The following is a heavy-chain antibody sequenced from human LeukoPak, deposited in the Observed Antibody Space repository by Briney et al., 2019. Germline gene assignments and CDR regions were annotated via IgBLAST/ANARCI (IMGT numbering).Heavy chain of an antibody. CDR2: IYYSGST. V-gene: IGHV4-59*01. Sequence: GSLRLSCAASGFTFDDYAMHWVRQPPGKGLEWIGYIYYSGSTNYNPSLKSRVTISVDTSKNQFSLKLSSVTAADTAVYYCAREVEWLDAFDIWGQGTMVTVSS. D-gene: IGHD6-19*01. J-gene: IGHJ3*02. CDR1: GFTFDDYA. CDR3: AREVEWLDAFDI.